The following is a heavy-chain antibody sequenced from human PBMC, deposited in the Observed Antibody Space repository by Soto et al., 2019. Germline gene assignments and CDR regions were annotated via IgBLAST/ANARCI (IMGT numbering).Heavy chain of an antibody. D-gene: IGHD3-10*01. CDR1: GGSISSYY. V-gene: IGHV4-59*08. CDR3: ARRSIGGSGSYWVAETRNDAFDI. Sequence: SETLSLTCTVSGGSISSYYWRWIRQPPGKGLEWIGYIYYSGSTNYNPSLKSRVTISVDTSKNQFSLKLSSVTAADTAVYYCARRSIGGSGSYWVAETRNDAFDIWGQGTMVTVSS. J-gene: IGHJ3*02. CDR2: IYYSGST.